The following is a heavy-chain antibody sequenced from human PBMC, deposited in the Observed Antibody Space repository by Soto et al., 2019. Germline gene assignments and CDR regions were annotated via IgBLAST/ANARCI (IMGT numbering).Heavy chain of an antibody. CDR2: IWYDGSNK. D-gene: IGHD6-19*01. CDR1: GFTVSSYG. V-gene: IGHV3-33*01. Sequence: ESGGGVVQPGRSLRLSCAASGFTVSSYGMHWVRQAPGKGLEWVAVIWYDGSNKYYADSVKGRFTISRDNSKNTLYLQMNSLRAEDTAVYYCARGQWLVLGWFDPWGQGTLVTVSS. CDR3: ARGQWLVLGWFDP. J-gene: IGHJ5*02.